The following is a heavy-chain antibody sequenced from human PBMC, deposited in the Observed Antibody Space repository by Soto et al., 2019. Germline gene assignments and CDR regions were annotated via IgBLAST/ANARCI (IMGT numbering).Heavy chain of an antibody. V-gene: IGHV1-69*08. D-gene: IGHD3-10*01. J-gene: IGHJ4*02. CDR3: TRDWEITVSTWSFGGF. CDR1: GGTFSPYT. CDR2: IIPFHGVT. Sequence: QVPLVQSGAEVKKPGSSVKVSCKASGGTFSPYTINWVRQAPGQGLEWMGRIIPFHGVTNYAQKFQARVTITADKSTSTAYMELSGLRFEGTAMYYCTRDWEITVSTWSFGGFWGRGTLVTVSS.